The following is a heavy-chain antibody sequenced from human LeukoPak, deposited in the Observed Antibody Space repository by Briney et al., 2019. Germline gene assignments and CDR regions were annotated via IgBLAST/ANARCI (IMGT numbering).Heavy chain of an antibody. Sequence: GGSLRLSCAASGFTVSSNYMSWVRLAPGKGLEWVSVIYSGGSTYYADSVKGRFTISRDNSKNTLYLQMNSLRAEDTAVYYCARDATMVRGVIVYWGQGTLVTVSS. CDR1: GFTVSSNY. V-gene: IGHV3-53*01. CDR2: IYSGGST. J-gene: IGHJ4*02. D-gene: IGHD3-10*01. CDR3: ARDATMVRGVIVY.